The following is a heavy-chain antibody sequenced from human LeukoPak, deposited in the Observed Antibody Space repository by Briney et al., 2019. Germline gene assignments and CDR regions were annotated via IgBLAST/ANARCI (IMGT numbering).Heavy chain of an antibody. CDR2: IFYSRST. D-gene: IGHD2-2*01. V-gene: IGHV4-39*07. Sequence: NPSETLSLTCTVSGGSISTSNYYWGWSRQPPWKGLEWIGNIFYSRSTYYSPSLKSRVTISLDKSRNQFSLKLSSVTAADTAVYYCAKMFNADVYFEYWGQGILVTVSS. CDR1: GGSISTSNYY. J-gene: IGHJ4*02. CDR3: AKMFNADVYFEY.